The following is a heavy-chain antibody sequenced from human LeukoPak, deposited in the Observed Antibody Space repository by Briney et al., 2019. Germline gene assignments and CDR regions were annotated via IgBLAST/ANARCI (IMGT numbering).Heavy chain of an antibody. Sequence: GGSLRLSCAASGFSFSDAWMSWVRQIPGKGLEWVAFIRYDGNNKLYADSMKGRFTISRDNSKNTLYLHINSLRAEDTAVYYCVKDNPLDYWGQGTLVIVSS. J-gene: IGHJ4*02. CDR1: GFSFSDAW. D-gene: IGHD1-14*01. CDR3: VKDNPLDY. V-gene: IGHV3-30*02. CDR2: IRYDGNNK.